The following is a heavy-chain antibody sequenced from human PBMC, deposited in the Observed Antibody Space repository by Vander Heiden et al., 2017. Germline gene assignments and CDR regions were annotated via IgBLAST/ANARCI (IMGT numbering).Heavy chain of an antibody. V-gene: IGHV1-18*01. CDR2: ISGYTGNT. CDR3: ARDGDYYSYYFDY. D-gene: IGHD4-17*01. CDR1: ASTFTSYG. J-gene: IGHJ4*02. Sequence: QVQLVQSGAEVKKPGASVKVSCKGSASTFTSYGLSWVRQAPGQGLEWMGWISGYTGNTNYAQKLQGRVTMTTDTSTFTFYMELRSLRSDDTAVYYCARDGDYYSYYFDYWGQGTLVTVPA.